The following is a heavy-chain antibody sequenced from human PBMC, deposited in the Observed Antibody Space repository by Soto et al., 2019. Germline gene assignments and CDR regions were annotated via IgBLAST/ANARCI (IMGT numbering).Heavy chain of an antibody. CDR3: AKDVRGKIVVVVAARAYYFDY. J-gene: IGHJ4*02. D-gene: IGHD2-15*01. CDR1: GFTFSSYA. CDR2: ISGSGGST. V-gene: IGHV3-23*01. Sequence: GRSLRLSCAASGFTFSSYAMSWVRQAPGKGLEWVSAISGSGGSTYYADSVKGRFTISRDNSKNTLYLQMNSLRAEDTAVYYCAKDVRGKIVVVVAARAYYFDYWGQGTLVTVSS.